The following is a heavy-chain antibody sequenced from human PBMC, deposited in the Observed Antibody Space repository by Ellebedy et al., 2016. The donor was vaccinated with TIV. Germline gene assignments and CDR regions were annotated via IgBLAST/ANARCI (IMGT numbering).Heavy chain of an antibody. J-gene: IGHJ4*02. CDR2: ITAGGTYK. D-gene: IGHD4-11*01. Sequence: GGSLRLXXAASGFTFSDYTMNWVRQSPGKGLEWVSSITAGGTYKRYADSVKGRFTISRDNDKNSLSLQMNSLRAEDTAVYYCARPDYSNSQFDYWGQGTLVTVSS. CDR3: ARPDYSNSQFDY. CDR1: GFTFSDYT. V-gene: IGHV3-21*01.